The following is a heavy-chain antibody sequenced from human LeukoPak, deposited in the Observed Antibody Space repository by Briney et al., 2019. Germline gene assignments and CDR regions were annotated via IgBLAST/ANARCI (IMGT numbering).Heavy chain of an antibody. V-gene: IGHV4-30-2*01. CDR3: ARGDGSGSGRRFDP. J-gene: IGHJ5*02. CDR2: IYHTGST. D-gene: IGHD3-10*01. Sequence: SETLSLTCAVYGGSFSGYFWSWIRQPPGEGLEWIGYIYHTGSTYYNPSLKGRVTISVDRSKNQFSLNLNFVTAADTALYYCARGDGSGSGRRFDPWGQGTLITVSS. CDR1: GGSFSGYF.